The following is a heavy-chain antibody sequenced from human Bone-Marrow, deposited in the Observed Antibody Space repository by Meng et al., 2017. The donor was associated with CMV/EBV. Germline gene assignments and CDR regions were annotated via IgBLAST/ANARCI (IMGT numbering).Heavy chain of an antibody. CDR2: MNPNSGNT. D-gene: IGHD1-26*01. Sequence: ASVKVSCKASGYTFTSYDINWVRQATGQGLEWMGWMNPNSGNTGYAQKFQGRVTMTRNTSISTAYMEPSSMRSEDTAVYYCARAGAGGYAFDIWGQGTMVTVSS. CDR3: ARAGAGGYAFDI. J-gene: IGHJ3*02. V-gene: IGHV1-8*01. CDR1: GYTFTSYD.